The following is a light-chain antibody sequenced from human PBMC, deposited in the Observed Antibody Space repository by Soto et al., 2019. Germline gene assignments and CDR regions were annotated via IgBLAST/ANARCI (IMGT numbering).Light chain of an antibody. CDR1: QSVSSSY. CDR2: GAS. J-gene: IGKJ1*01. Sequence: EIVMTQSPATLSVSPGERATLSCRASQSVSSSYLAWYQQKPGQAPRLLIHGASTRATGIPDRFSGSGSGTDFTLTINSLEPEDFAVYYCQQYDSSPRTFGQGTKVDIK. CDR3: QQYDSSPRT. V-gene: IGKV3-20*01.